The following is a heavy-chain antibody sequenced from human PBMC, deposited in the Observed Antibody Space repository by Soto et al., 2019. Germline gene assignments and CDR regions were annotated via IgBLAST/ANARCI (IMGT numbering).Heavy chain of an antibody. Sequence: GASVKVSCKASGYTFTDCYIHWVRQAPGQGLEWMGWINPKSGGTNIAQRFKGRVNMTRDMSISTVYMEMNRLKSDDTAVYYCVRDGLVSSARYYFDYWGQGTLVTSPQ. CDR1: GYTFTDCY. CDR2: INPKSGGT. J-gene: IGHJ4*02. V-gene: IGHV1-2*02. CDR3: VRDGLVSSARYYFDY. D-gene: IGHD6-13*01.